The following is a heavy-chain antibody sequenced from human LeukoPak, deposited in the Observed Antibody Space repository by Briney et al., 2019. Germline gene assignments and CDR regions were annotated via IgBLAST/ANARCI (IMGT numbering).Heavy chain of an antibody. CDR2: LDNSGGST. Sequence: GGSLRLSCAASGFTFGSYGMSWVRQAPGKGLEWVSGLDNSGGSTYYADSVKDRFTISRDNSKNTLYLRMNSLRAEDTAVYYCANDLGWIQLNLGRGQGTLVTVSS. CDR3: ANDLGWIQLNLG. D-gene: IGHD5-18*01. J-gene: IGHJ4*02. CDR1: GFTFGSYG. V-gene: IGHV3-23*01.